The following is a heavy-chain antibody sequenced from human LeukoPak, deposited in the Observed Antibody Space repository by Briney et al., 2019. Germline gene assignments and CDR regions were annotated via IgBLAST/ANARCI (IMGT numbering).Heavy chain of an antibody. J-gene: IGHJ2*01. CDR1: GGSISSYY. CDR2: IYYSGST. CDR3: ARQGGGFWYFDL. V-gene: IGHV4-59*08. Sequence: PETLSLTCTVSGGSISSYYWSWIRQPPGKGLEWIGYIYYSGSTNYNPSLRSRVTISVDTSKNQFSLKLSSVTAADTAVYYCARQGGGFWYFDLWGRGTLVTVSS. D-gene: IGHD6-25*01.